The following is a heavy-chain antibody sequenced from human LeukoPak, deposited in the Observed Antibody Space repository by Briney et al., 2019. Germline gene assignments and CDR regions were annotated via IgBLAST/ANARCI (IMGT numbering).Heavy chain of an antibody. CDR3: ARGGGDIVVVVAAQTWFDP. J-gene: IGHJ5*02. Sequence: GASVKVSCKASGYTFTSYYMHWVRQAPGQGLEWMGIINPSGGSTSYAQKFQGRVTMTRDTSTSTVYMELSSLRSEDTAVYYCARGGGDIVVVVAAQTWFDPWGQGTLVTVSS. CDR2: INPSGGST. V-gene: IGHV1-46*01. CDR1: GYTFTSYY. D-gene: IGHD2-15*01.